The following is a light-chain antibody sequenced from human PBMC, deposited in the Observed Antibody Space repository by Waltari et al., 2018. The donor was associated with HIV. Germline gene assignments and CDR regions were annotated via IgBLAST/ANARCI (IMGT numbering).Light chain of an antibody. Sequence: VLTQSPGTLSLSPGERATLSCRTSQSVSSSYLALYQQKPGQAPRLLIYGASSSATGIPDRFSGSGSGTDLTLTSSRLEPEDSAVYYCQQYGSSLPYTFGQGTKLEIK. CDR1: QSVSSSY. CDR2: GAS. J-gene: IGKJ2*01. V-gene: IGKV3-20*01. CDR3: QQYGSSLPYT.